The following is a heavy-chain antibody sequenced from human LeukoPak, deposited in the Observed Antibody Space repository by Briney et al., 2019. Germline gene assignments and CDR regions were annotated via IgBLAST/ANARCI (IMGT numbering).Heavy chain of an antibody. CDR1: GGSISSYY. V-gene: IGHV4-59*01. CDR3: ARDPPGSGSYYDY. D-gene: IGHD3-10*01. Sequence: SETLSLTCTVSGGSISSYYWGWIRQPPGKGLECIGYIYYSGSTNYNPSLKSRVTISVDTSKNQFSLRLSSVTAADTAVYYCARDPPGSGSYYDYWGQGTLVTVPS. J-gene: IGHJ4*02. CDR2: IYYSGST.